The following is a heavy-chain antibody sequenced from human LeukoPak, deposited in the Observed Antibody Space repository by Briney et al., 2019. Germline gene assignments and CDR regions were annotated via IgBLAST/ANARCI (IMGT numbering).Heavy chain of an antibody. CDR3: ASQAYCSSTSCVNWFDP. Sequence: SETLSLTCAVYSGSFSGYYWSWMRQPPGKGLEWIGEINHSGSTNYNPSLKSRVTISVDTSKNQFSLKLSSVTAADTAVYYCASQAYCSSTSCVNWFDPWGQGTLVTVSS. J-gene: IGHJ5*02. V-gene: IGHV4-34*01. CDR2: INHSGST. CDR1: SGSFSGYY. D-gene: IGHD2-2*01.